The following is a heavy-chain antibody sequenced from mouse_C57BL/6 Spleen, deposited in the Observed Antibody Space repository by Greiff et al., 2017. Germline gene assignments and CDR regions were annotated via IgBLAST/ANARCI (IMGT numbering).Heavy chain of an antibody. D-gene: IGHD2-13*01. CDR3: ARKERLDGYYFDY. V-gene: IGHV1-7*01. CDR2: INPSSGYT. CDR1: GYTFTSYW. Sequence: VQLVESGAELAKPGASVKLSCKASGYTFTSYWMHWVKQRPGQGLEWIGYINPSSGYTKYNQKFKDKATLTADKSSSTAYMQLSSLTYEDSAVYYCARKERLDGYYFDYWGQGTTLTVSS. J-gene: IGHJ2*01.